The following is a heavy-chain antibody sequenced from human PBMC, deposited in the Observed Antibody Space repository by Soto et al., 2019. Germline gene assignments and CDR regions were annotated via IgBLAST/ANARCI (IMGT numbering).Heavy chain of an antibody. V-gene: IGHV1-2*04. D-gene: IGHD2-2*01. J-gene: IGHJ6*02. Sequence: ASVKLSCKASAYTFTVYCMHWVRQAPGQGLEWMGWINPNSGGTNYAQKFQGWVTMTRDTSISTAYMELSRLRSDDTAVYYCARDQHQLTNRYYYYYGMDVRAQGTTVTVSS. CDR3: ARDQHQLTNRYYYYYGMDV. CDR1: AYTFTVYC. CDR2: INPNSGGT.